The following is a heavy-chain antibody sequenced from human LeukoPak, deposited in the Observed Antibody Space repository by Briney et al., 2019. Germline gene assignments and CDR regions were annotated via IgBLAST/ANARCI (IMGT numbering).Heavy chain of an antibody. CDR3: ARGSFLITFGGFIG. Sequence: GGSLRLSCAASGFTFSSYWMSWVRQAPGKGLEWVANIKQDGSEKYYVDSVKGRFTISRDNAKNSLYLQMNSLRAEDTAVYYCARGSFLITFGGFIGWGQGTLVTVSS. J-gene: IGHJ4*02. D-gene: IGHD3-16*02. CDR2: IKQDGSEK. CDR1: GFTFSSYW. V-gene: IGHV3-7*04.